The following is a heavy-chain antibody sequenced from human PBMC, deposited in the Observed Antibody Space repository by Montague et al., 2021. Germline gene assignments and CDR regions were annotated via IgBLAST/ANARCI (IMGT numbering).Heavy chain of an antibody. D-gene: IGHD6-13*01. Sequence: SLRLSCAASGFSFSSCWMHWVRQAPGKGLLWVSRITLDGSSTTFADSVKGRFTTSRDNAKATLYLQMNSLRVEDTAVYYCARSLASAAPGAFDIWGQGTMVTVSS. J-gene: IGHJ3*02. CDR2: ITLDGSST. CDR1: GFSFSSCW. CDR3: ARSLASAAPGAFDI. V-gene: IGHV3-74*01.